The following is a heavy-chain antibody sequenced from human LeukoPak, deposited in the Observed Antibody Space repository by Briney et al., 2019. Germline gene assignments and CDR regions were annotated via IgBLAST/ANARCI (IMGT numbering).Heavy chain of an antibody. V-gene: IGHV4-31*01. J-gene: IGHJ4*02. D-gene: IGHD3-10*01. CDR3: ARVSGSSMIDF. Sequence: PSETLSLTCTVSGGSISNGNYYWSWIRQHPEKGLEWIGYIYEGGDTYYNPSLKSPVTISADTSKNQFSLKLSSVTAADTAVYYCARVSGSSMIDFWGQGTLVTVSS. CDR2: IYEGGDT. CDR1: GGSISNGNYY.